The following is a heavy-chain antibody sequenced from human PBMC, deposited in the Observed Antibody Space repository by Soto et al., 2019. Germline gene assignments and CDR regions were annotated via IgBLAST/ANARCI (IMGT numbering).Heavy chain of an antibody. CDR1: GYSFTSYW. J-gene: IGHJ6*02. CDR2: IYPGDSDT. CDR3: ARHGSSWPTLGYYYYYGMDV. V-gene: IGHV5-51*01. Sequence: AEALKISCKGSGYSFTSYWRVWVRQMPGKGLGSMGIIYPGDSDTRYSPSFQGQVTISADKSISTAYLQWSSLKASDTAMYYCARHGSSWPTLGYYYYYGMDVWGQGTTVTVSS. D-gene: IGHD6-13*01.